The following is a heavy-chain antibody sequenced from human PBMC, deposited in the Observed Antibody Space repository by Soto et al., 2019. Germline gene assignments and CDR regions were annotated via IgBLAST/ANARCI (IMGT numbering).Heavy chain of an antibody. CDR1: GFTFSSYD. V-gene: IGHV3-33*01. D-gene: IGHD3-10*01. Sequence: QVQLVESGGGVVQPGRSLRLSCAASGFTFSSYDMHWVRQAPGKGLEWVAIIGYHGSNKYYADSVKGRFTISRDNSQNTLYLQMNSLTAEDTAVYYCARDRHYGSGRTSAFDIWGQGTMVTVSS. J-gene: IGHJ3*02. CDR3: ARDRHYGSGRTSAFDI. CDR2: IGYHGSNK.